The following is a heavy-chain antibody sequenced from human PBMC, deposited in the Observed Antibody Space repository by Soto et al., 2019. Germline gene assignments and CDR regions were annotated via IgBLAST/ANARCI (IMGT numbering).Heavy chain of an antibody. D-gene: IGHD1-26*01. CDR1: GFSVTTNY. V-gene: IGHV3-53*02. CDR3: ARKPTSSIQAWGCGMEV. Sequence: EVQLVETGGGLIQPGGSLRLSCLASGFSVTTNYIIWVRQPPGKGLEWVSTTFTGGSTHYADSVKGRFSISRDNPKNTVYLQMNNLRVEDTAVYDCARKPTSSIQAWGCGMEVWCQGAAVSVSS. CDR2: TFTGGST. J-gene: IGHJ6*01.